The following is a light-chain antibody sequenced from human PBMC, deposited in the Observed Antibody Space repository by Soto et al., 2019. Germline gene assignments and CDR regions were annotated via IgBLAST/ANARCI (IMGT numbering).Light chain of an antibody. CDR3: QQANSFPIT. Sequence: DIQMAQSPSTLSASVGDRVTITCRASQSINTWLAWHQQKPGKAPKLLIYEASSLQSGVPSRISGSGSGTDFTLTISSLQPEDFATYYCQQANSFPITFGQGTRLEIK. CDR2: EAS. CDR1: QSINTW. V-gene: IGKV1-12*01. J-gene: IGKJ5*01.